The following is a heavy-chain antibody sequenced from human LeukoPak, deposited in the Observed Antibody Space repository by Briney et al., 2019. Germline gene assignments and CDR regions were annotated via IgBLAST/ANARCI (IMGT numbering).Heavy chain of an antibody. CDR2: IWNDGSNK. V-gene: IGHV3-33*08. D-gene: IGHD2-2*01. Sequence: GGSLRLSCAASGFTFSSYGMHWVRKAPGKGLEWVAVIWNDGSNKYYADSVKGRFTISRDSSKNTVYLQMNSLRAEDTAVYYCATRSPALDYWGQGTLVTVSS. CDR3: ATRSPALDY. CDR1: GFTFSSYG. J-gene: IGHJ4*02.